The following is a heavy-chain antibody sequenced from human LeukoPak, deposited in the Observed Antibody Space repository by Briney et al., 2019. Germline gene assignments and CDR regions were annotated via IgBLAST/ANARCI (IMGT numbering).Heavy chain of an antibody. CDR1: GFTFSSYE. D-gene: IGHD3-10*01. CDR2: ISSSGSTI. V-gene: IGHV3-48*03. CDR3: ARSMVRGVIFDY. Sequence: GGSLRLSCAASGFTFSSYEMNWVRQAPGKGLEWVSYISSSGSTIYYADSVKGRFTISRDNAKNSLYLQINSLRAEDTAVYYCARSMVRGVIFDYWGQGTLVTVSS. J-gene: IGHJ4*02.